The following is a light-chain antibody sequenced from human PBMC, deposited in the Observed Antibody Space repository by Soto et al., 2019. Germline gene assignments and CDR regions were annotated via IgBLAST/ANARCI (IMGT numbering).Light chain of an antibody. J-gene: IGKJ3*01. V-gene: IGKV3-20*01. Sequence: EIVLTQSPGTLSLSPGERATLSCRASQSVSSSYLAWYQQQPGQAPRLLISGSSGSATSSPEMFSSSSSGKYFPLTISMLEPEDFALYYCQQYGSSPLFTFGAGTKVDIK. CDR1: QSVSSSY. CDR3: QQYGSSPLFT. CDR2: GSS.